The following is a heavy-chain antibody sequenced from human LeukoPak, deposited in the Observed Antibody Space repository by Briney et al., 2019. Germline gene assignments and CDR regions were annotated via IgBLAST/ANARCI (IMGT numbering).Heavy chain of an antibody. V-gene: IGHV3-30*18. CDR3: AKDLLAYSSGWGSSDY. J-gene: IGHJ4*02. Sequence: PGGPLRLSCAASGFTFSSYGMHWVRQAPGKGLEWVAVISYDGSNKYYADSVKGRFTISRDNSKNTLYLQMNSLRAEDTAVYYCAKDLLAYSSGWGSSDYWGQGTLVTVSS. CDR2: ISYDGSNK. D-gene: IGHD6-19*01. CDR1: GFTFSSYG.